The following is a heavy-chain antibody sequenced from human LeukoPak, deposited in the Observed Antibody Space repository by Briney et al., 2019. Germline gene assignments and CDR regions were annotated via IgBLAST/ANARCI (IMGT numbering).Heavy chain of an antibody. CDR2: IRKATEGGAT. Sequence: KPGGSLRLSCAASGFTFSNVWMGWFRQAPGKGLEWVGRIRKATEGGATDYAAPVQGRFTISRDDSSNTLYLQMNSLKTEDTAVYFGASAMWGSQCTCPDYWGQGTLVTVSS. CDR1: GFTFSNVW. D-gene: IGHD3-16*01. CDR3: ASAMWGSQCTCPDY. J-gene: IGHJ4*02. V-gene: IGHV3-15*01.